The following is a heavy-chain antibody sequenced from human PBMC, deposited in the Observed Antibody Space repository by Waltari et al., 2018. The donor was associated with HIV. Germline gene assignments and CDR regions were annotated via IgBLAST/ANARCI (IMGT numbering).Heavy chain of an antibody. CDR2: ISHDGSSE. D-gene: IGHD4-17*01. V-gene: IGHV3-30-3*01. J-gene: IGHJ4*02. CDR3: ARGGKYGDYQYYFDS. Sequence: QEHLVESGGAVVQPGRSLRLSCAASGFTFSSFNLIWVRQAPGKGLEWVAVISHDGSSENYADFVKGRFPISRDNSENTLYLQMHSLRPEDTAVYYCARGGKYGDYQYYFDSWGQGTLVTVSP. CDR1: GFTFSSFN.